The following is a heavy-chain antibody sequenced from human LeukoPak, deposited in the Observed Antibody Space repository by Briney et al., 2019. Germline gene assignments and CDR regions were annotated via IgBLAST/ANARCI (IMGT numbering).Heavy chain of an antibody. CDR1: GGSISSSSYY. Sequence: PSETLSLTCTVSGGSISSSSYYWGWIRQPPGKGLEWIGSIYYSGSTYYNPSLKSRVTISVDTSKNQFSLKLSSVTAADTAVYYCARGTSSGYYYAHYYYGMDVWGQGTTVTVSS. J-gene: IGHJ6*02. D-gene: IGHD3-22*01. CDR3: ARGTSSGYYYAHYYYGMDV. CDR2: IYYSGST. V-gene: IGHV4-39*01.